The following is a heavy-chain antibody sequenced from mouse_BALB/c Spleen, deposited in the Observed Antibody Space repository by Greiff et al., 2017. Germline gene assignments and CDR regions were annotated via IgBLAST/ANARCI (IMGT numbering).Heavy chain of an antibody. CDR2: ISYSGST. CDR1: GYSITSDYA. V-gene: IGHV3-2*02. CDR3: ARGRSTWFAY. J-gene: IGHJ3*01. Sequence: VQLQQSGPGLVKPSQSLSLTCTVTGYSITSDYAWNWIRQFPGNKLEWMGYISYSGSTSYNPSLKSRISITRDTSKNQFFLQLNSVTTEDTATYYCARGRSTWFAYWGQGTLVTVSA.